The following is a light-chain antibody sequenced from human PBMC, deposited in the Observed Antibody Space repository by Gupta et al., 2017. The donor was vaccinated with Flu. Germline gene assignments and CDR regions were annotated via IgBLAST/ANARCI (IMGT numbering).Light chain of an antibody. CDR2: KSN. CDR3: AKWDDSLRAGV. CDR1: NSNIGIDY. J-gene: IGLJ3*02. Sequence: RVTFSCSGGNSNIGIDYVDWYQQLPGAAPKLIIYKSNQRPSGVPDRFSGYKSDTSASLAIRGLRSEDEAEYYCAKWDDSLRAGVFGGGTNLTVL. V-gene: IGLV1-47*01.